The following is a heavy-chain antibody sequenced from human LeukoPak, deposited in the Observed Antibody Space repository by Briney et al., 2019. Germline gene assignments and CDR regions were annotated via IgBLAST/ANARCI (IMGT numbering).Heavy chain of an antibody. J-gene: IGHJ4*02. CDR2: IYHSGST. V-gene: IGHV4-4*02. CDR1: GGSISSSDW. Sequence: PSETLSLTCAVSGGSISSSDWWSWVRQPPGKGLEWIGEIYHSGSTNYNPSLKSRVTISVDTSKNQFSLKLSSVTAADTAVYYCARLGMTTVPYYFDYWGQGTLVTVSS. D-gene: IGHD4-17*01. CDR3: ARLGMTTVPYYFDY.